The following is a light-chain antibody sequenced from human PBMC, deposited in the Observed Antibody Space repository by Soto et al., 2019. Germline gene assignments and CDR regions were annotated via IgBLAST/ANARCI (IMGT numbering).Light chain of an antibody. V-gene: IGKV3-20*01. CDR3: QHYGPSPIT. CDR1: QTVGDNF. CDR2: GAS. J-gene: IGKJ5*01. Sequence: EIALTQSPDTLSLSLGETATLSCRASQTVGDNFLAWYQQKPGQAPRLLIYGASSRATGIPDRFSGSGSGTDFTLTISRLEPDDFAVFYCQHYGPSPITFGQGTRLE.